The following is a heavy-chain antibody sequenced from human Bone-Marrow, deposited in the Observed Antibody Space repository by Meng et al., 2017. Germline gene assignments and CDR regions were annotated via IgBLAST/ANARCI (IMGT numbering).Heavy chain of an antibody. V-gene: IGHV1-46*01. D-gene: IGHD4-17*01. CDR3: ANGDAVRRMDV. J-gene: IGHJ6*02. CDR1: GYTFTSYY. Sequence: ASVKVSCKASGYTFTSYYMHWVRQAPGQGLEWMGIINPSGGSSSYAQKFQGRVTMTRDTSTSTVYMELSSLRSDDTAVYYCANGDAVRRMDVWGQGTTVTVSS. CDR2: INPSGGSS.